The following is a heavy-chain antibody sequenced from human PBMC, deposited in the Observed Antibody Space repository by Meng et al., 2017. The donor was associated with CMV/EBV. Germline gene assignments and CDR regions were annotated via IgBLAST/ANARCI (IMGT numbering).Heavy chain of an antibody. CDR2: INWNGGSP. J-gene: IGHJ6*02. D-gene: IGHD3-3*01. Sequence: GESLKITRADSGFIFGDYGVSWVRQATGNGLEWVSGINWNGGSPGYADSVEDRFTISRDNAKNSLYLQMNNLRAEDTALYYCARNGEQSNNYDFRSGYYYYYYGMDVWGQGTTVTVSS. V-gene: IGHV3-20*04. CDR3: ARNGEQSNNYDFRSGYYYYYYGMDV. CDR1: GFIFGDYG.